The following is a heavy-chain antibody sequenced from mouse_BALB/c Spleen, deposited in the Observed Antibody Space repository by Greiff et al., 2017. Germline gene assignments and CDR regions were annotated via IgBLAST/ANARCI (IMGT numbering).Heavy chain of an antibody. CDR2: ISSGSSTI. Sequence: EVQGVESGGGLVQPGGSRKLSCAASGFTFSSFGMHWVRQAPEKGLEWVAYISSGSSTIYYADTVKGRYTISRDNPKNTLYLQFTSLRSEDTAMYDCASPYGNYRYYFDYWGQGTTLTVSS. D-gene: IGHD2-1*01. CDR1: GFTFSSFG. J-gene: IGHJ2*01. CDR3: ASPYGNYRYYFDY. V-gene: IGHV5-17*02.